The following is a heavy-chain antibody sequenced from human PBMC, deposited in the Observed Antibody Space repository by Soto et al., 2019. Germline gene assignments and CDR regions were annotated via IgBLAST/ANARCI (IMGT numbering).Heavy chain of an antibody. Sequence: EVQLLESEGGLVQPGGSLRLSCAASGFTFSSYAVSWVRQAPGKGLEWVSAISGSGGSTYYADSVKGRFTISRDNSKNTLYLQMNSLRAEDTAVYYCAKEPHSGLYYFDYWGQGTLVTVSS. V-gene: IGHV3-23*01. D-gene: IGHD5-12*01. J-gene: IGHJ4*02. CDR2: ISGSGGST. CDR3: AKEPHSGLYYFDY. CDR1: GFTFSSYA.